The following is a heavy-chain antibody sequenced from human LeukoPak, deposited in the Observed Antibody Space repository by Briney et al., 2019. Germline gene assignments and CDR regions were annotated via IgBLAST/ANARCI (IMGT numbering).Heavy chain of an antibody. CDR2: IYYSGST. J-gene: IGHJ3*02. D-gene: IGHD3-9*01. V-gene: IGHV4-59*08. CDR1: GVSISSYY. Sequence: AETLSLTCAVSGVSISSYYWSWVRQPPGKGLEWVGYIYYSGSTNYNASLKSRVTISVDTSKNQFSLKLSCVAAADTAVYYCARHMWSDILTGYNKEHAFDIWGQGTMVTVSS. CDR3: ARHMWSDILTGYNKEHAFDI.